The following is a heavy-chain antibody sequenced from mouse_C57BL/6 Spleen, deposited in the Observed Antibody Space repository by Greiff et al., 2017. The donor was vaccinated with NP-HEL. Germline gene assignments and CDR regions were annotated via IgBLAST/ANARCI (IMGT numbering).Heavy chain of an antibody. CDR3: ARHLPLYGSIWYFDV. D-gene: IGHD1-1*01. V-gene: IGHV5-6*01. CDR2: ISSGGSYT. Sequence: EVQLQQSGGDLVKPGGSLKLSCAASGFTFSSYGMSWVRQTPDKRLEWVATISSGGSYTYYPDSVKGRFTISRDNAKNTLYLQMSSLKSEDTAMYYCARHLPLYGSIWYFDVWGTGTTVTVSS. J-gene: IGHJ1*03. CDR1: GFTFSSYG.